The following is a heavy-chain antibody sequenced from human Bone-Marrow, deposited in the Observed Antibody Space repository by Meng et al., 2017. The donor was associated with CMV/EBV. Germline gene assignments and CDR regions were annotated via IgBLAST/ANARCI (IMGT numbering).Heavy chain of an antibody. CDR3: ARKAGSWGALDF. V-gene: IGHV3-20*04. J-gene: IGHJ3*01. CDR2: INWRGDTT. Sequence: GESLKISCAASGFIFSSFNMNWVRQAPGKGLEWVSGINWRGDTTHYADSVRGRFTISRDNAKNSLYLQMNNLRAEDTALYYCARKAGSWGALDFWGQATKVTVSS. CDR1: GFIFSSFN. D-gene: IGHD7-27*01.